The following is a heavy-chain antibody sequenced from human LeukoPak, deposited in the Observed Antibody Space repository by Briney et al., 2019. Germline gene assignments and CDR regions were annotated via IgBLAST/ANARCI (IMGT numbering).Heavy chain of an antibody. J-gene: IGHJ4*02. Sequence: GGSLRLSCAASGFTFSSYGMHWVRRAPGKGLEWVAFIRYDGSNKYYADSVKGRFTISRDNSKNTLYLQMNSLRAEDTAVYYCARRRIAAAGTGFDYWGQGTLVTVSS. CDR3: ARRRIAAAGTGFDY. D-gene: IGHD6-13*01. V-gene: IGHV3-30*02. CDR1: GFTFSSYG. CDR2: IRYDGSNK.